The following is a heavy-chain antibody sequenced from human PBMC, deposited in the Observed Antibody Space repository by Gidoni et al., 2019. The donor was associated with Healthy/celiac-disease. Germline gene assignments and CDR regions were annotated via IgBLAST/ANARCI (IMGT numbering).Heavy chain of an antibody. Sequence: QVQLVESGGGVVQPGRSLRLSCAASGFTFSRYGMHWVRQAPGKGLEWVAVILYDGSNKYYADSVKGRFTISRDNSKNTLYLQMNSLRAEDTAVYYCARDGPYYDYVWGSYRDKPGAFDIWGQGTMVTVSS. CDR3: ARDGPYYDYVWGSYRDKPGAFDI. CDR1: GFTFSRYG. CDR2: ILYDGSNK. V-gene: IGHV3-33*01. D-gene: IGHD3-16*02. J-gene: IGHJ3*02.